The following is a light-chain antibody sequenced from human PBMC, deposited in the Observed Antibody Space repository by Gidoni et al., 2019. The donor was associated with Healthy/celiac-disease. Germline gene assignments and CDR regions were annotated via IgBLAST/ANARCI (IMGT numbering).Light chain of an antibody. CDR3: CSYAGSYWV. CDR1: SSDVGGYNY. CDR2: DVN. Sequence: QSALTQPRSVSGSRGQSVTISCTGTSSDVGGYNYVSWYQQHPGKAPKIMIYDVNKRPSGVPDRFSGSKAGNTASLTISGLQAEDEADYYCCSYAGSYWVFGGGTKLTVL. V-gene: IGLV2-11*01. J-gene: IGLJ3*02.